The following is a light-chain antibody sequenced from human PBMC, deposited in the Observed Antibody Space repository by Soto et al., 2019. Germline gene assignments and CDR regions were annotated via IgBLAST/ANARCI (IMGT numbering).Light chain of an antibody. CDR2: DVN. V-gene: IGLV2-11*01. Sequence: QSVLTQPRSVSGSPGQSVAISCTGTSSDVGGYNYVSWYQQHPGKAPKLMIYDVNRRPSGVPDRFSGSKSGNTASLTISGLQSEDEADYYCQSYDNSLSGHVVFGGGTKLTVL. J-gene: IGLJ2*01. CDR1: SSDVGGYNY. CDR3: QSYDNSLSGHVV.